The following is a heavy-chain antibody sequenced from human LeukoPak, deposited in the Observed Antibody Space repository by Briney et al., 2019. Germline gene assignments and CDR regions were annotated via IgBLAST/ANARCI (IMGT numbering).Heavy chain of an antibody. D-gene: IGHD6-13*01. CDR3: AKIQYSSSCDDAFDI. J-gene: IGHJ3*02. V-gene: IGHV3-30*02. Sequence: GGSLRLSCAASGFTFSSYGMHWVRQAPGKGLEWVAFIRYDGSNKYYADSVKGRFTISRDNSKNTLYLQMNSLRAEDTAVYYCAKIQYSSSCDDAFDIWGQGTMVTVSS. CDR1: GFTFSSYG. CDR2: IRYDGSNK.